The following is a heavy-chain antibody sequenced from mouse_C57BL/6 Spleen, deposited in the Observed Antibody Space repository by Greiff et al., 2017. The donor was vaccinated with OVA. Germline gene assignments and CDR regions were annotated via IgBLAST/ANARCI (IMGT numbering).Heavy chain of an antibody. J-gene: IGHJ2*01. V-gene: IGHV1-69*01. CDR3: AKRGSNYSYYFDY. CDR1: GYTFTSYW. CDR2: IDPYDSYT. Sequence: VQLQQPGAELVMPGASVKLSCKASGYTFTSYWMHWVKQRPGQGLEWIGEIDPYDSYTNYNQKFKGKSTLTVDKSSSTAYKQLSSLTSEESAVYNCAKRGSNYSYYFDYWGQGTTLTDSA. D-gene: IGHD2-5*01.